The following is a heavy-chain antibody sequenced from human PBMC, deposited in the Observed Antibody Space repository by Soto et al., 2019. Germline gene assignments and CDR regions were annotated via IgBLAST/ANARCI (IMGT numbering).Heavy chain of an antibody. Sequence: ASVKVSCKASGYTFTSYYMHWVRQAPGQGLEWMGIINPSGGNTSYAQKFQGRVTMTRDTSTSTVYMELSSLRSEDTAVYYCARVHDTAYYYYYGMDVWGQGTTVTVSS. V-gene: IGHV1-46*01. CDR3: ARVHDTAYYYYYGMDV. D-gene: IGHD5-18*01. J-gene: IGHJ6*02. CDR2: INPSGGNT. CDR1: GYTFTSYY.